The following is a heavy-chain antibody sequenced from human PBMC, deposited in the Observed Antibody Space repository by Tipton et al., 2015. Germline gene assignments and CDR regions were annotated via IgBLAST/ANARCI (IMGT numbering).Heavy chain of an antibody. CDR3: ARELAMAGTRGGGPLYYYYYGMDV. J-gene: IGHJ6*02. CDR1: GGSISSGGYY. CDR2: IYYSGST. D-gene: IGHD6-19*01. V-gene: IGHV4-31*03. Sequence: TLSLTCTVSGGSISSGGYYWSWIRQHPGKGLEWIGYIYYSGSTFYNPSLKSRVTISVDTSKNQFSLRLSSVTAADTAVYYCARELAMAGTRGGGPLYYYYYGMDVWGQGTTVTVPS.